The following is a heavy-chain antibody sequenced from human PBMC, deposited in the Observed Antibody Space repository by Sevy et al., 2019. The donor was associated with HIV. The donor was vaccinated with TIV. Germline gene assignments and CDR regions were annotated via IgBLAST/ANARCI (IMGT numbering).Heavy chain of an antibody. CDR3: VADYSAGWACGS. CDR1: GFPFSYYW. D-gene: IGHD6-19*01. Sequence: GGSLRLSCTASGFPFSYYWMHWVRQAPGKGLEWVATINQDESTKLYVDSMKGRFTVSRDNAKNSLYLLMNSLRAEDTAIYYCVADYSAGWACGSWGQGTLVTVSS. J-gene: IGHJ5*02. V-gene: IGHV3-7*03. CDR2: INQDESTK.